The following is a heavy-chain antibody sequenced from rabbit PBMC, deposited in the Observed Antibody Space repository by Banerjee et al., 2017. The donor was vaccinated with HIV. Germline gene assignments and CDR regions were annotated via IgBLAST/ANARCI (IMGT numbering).Heavy chain of an antibody. CDR1: GFTVSSYW. V-gene: IGHV1S45*01. D-gene: IGHD2-1*01. Sequence: QEQLVESGGGLVKPGASLTLTCTASGFTVSSYWMTWVRQAPGKGLEWIACIDSGSWTSYASWAKGRFTISKTSSTTVTLQMTSLTAADTATYFCVRGGYDENYFNLWGQGTLVTVS. J-gene: IGHJ4*01. CDR2: IDSGSWT. CDR3: VRGGYDENYFNL.